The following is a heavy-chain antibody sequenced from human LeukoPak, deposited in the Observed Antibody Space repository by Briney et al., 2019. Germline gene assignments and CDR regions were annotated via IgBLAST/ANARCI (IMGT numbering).Heavy chain of an antibody. CDR2: ISGSGGST. CDR3: AKYSSGWYYPYYFDY. J-gene: IGHJ4*02. D-gene: IGHD6-19*01. Sequence: GGSLRLSCAASGFTFSSYAVSWVRQAPGKGLEWVSAISGSGGSTYYADSVKGRFTISRDNSKNTLYLQMNSLRAEDTAVYYCAKYSSGWYYPYYFDYWGQGTLVTVSS. V-gene: IGHV3-23*01. CDR1: GFTFSSYA.